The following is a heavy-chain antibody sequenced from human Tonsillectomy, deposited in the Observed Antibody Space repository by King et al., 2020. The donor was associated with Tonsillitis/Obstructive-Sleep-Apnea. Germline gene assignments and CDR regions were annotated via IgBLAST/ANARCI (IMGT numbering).Heavy chain of an antibody. J-gene: IGHJ5*02. Sequence: VQLVESGGGLVQPGGSLRLSCAASGFTFSSYAMTGVRQAPGKGLEWVSYLSDSAGSTYYADSVKGRFTISRDNSKNTVHLQMSSLRVEDTAVYYCARLLGWGWFDPWGQGTLVTVSS. V-gene: IGHV3-23*04. CDR3: ARLLGWGWFDP. CDR1: GFTFSSYA. D-gene: IGHD3-3*01. CDR2: LSDSAGST.